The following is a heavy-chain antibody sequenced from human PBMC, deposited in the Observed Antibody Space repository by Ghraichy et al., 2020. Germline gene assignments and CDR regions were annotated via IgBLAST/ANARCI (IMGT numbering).Heavy chain of an antibody. D-gene: IGHD2-21*02. Sequence: GGSLRLSCAASGFTFSSYAMSWVRQAPGKGLEWVSAISGSGGSTYYADSVKGRFTISRDNSKNTLYLQMNSLRAEDTAVYYCAKESYCGGDCYSGPATFFDYWGQGTLVTVSS. J-gene: IGHJ4*02. V-gene: IGHV3-23*01. CDR1: GFTFSSYA. CDR3: AKESYCGGDCYSGPATFFDY. CDR2: ISGSGGST.